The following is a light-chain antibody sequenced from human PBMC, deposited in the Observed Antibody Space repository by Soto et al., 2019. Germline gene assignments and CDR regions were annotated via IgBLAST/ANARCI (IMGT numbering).Light chain of an antibody. CDR3: QQYNNWPRRT. J-gene: IGKJ1*01. CDR1: QTVNSN. V-gene: IGKV3-15*01. CDR2: DAS. Sequence: EIVMTQSPATLSVSPGERATLSCRASQTVNSNLAWYQQKPGQAPRLLIYDASTRATDIPARFSGSGSGTEFTLTISSLQSEDFAVYFCQQYNNWPRRTFGQGTKVEIK.